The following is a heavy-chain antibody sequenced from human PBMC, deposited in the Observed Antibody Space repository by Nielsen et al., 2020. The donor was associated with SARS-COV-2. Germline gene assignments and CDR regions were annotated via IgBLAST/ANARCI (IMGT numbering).Heavy chain of an antibody. V-gene: IGHV3-23*01. D-gene: IGHD3-16*01. CDR2: ISGSGGST. J-gene: IGHJ3*02. CDR3: AKLCPIREAFDI. Sequence: GESLKLSCAASGFTFDDYGMSWVRQAPGKGLEWVSAISGSGGSTYYADSVKGRFTISRDNSKNTLYLQMNSLRAEDTAVYYCAKLCPIREAFDIWGQGTMVTVSS. CDR1: GFTFDDYG.